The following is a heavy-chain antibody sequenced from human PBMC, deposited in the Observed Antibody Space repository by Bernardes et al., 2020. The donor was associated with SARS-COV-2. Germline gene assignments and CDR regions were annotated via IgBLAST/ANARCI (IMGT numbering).Heavy chain of an antibody. CDR1: GFTFSNYG. CDR2: VWFDGSDI. Sequence: GGSLRPSCAASGFTFSNYGMLWVRQAPGKGLEWVAHVWFDGSDIDYADSVKGRFTISRDNSKNTLFLQMNNLRAEDTAVYYCARDLIDSWAYFDYWGQGTLVTVSS. D-gene: IGHD6-13*01. V-gene: IGHV3-33*01. CDR3: ARDLIDSWAYFDY. J-gene: IGHJ4*02.